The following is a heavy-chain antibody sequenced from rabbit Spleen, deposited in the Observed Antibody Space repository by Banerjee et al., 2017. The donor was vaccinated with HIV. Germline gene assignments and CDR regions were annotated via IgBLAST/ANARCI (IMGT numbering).Heavy chain of an antibody. V-gene: IGHV1S43*01. CDR3: AREVTANDYFDL. J-gene: IGHJ4*01. D-gene: IGHD2-1*01. CDR2: IDGGGVGAT. CDR1: GFSFSSGYY. Sequence: QQQLVESGGGLVKPGASLTLTCKASGFSFSSGYYMSWVRQAPGKGLEWIGCIDGGGVGATWYASWVNGRFTISRSTSLNTVGLKMTSLTAADTATYFCAREVTANDYFDLWGPGTLVTVS.